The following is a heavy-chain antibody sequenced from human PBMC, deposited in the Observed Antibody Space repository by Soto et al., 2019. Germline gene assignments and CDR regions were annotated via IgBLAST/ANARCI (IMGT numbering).Heavy chain of an antibody. J-gene: IGHJ3*02. Sequence: PGGSLRLSCAASGFTVSSNYMSWVRQAPGKGLECVSVIYGGGGTYYTDSVKGRFTISRDNAKNSLYLQMNSLRAEDTAVYYCATRPWFGELNTFDIWGQGTMVTVSS. CDR1: GFTVSSNY. D-gene: IGHD3-10*01. V-gene: IGHV3-66*01. CDR3: ATRPWFGELNTFDI. CDR2: IYGGGGT.